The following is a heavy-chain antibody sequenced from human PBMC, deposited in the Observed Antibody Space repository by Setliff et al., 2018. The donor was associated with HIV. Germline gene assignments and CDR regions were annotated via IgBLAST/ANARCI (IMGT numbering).Heavy chain of an antibody. CDR1: GQSFTNYD. CDR3: VRLTADRTNYYYYMDV. J-gene: IGHJ6*03. D-gene: IGHD2-8*01. Sequence: ASVKVSCKPSGQSFTNYDIHWLRRATGRGLEWMGWMNPNSGVSGYALKFHDRVTMTRDTSITTLYMEVRSLSFDDTAVYYCVRLTADRTNYYYYMDVWGKGTTVTVSS. V-gene: IGHV1-8*01. CDR2: MNPNSGVS.